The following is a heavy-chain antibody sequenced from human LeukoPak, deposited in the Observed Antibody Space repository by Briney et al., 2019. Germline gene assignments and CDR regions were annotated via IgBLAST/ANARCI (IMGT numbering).Heavy chain of an antibody. J-gene: IGHJ4*02. V-gene: IGHV3-30-3*01. CDR2: ISYDGSNK. Sequence: GGSLRLSCAASGFTFSSYWMHWVRQAPGKGLEWVAVISYDGSNKYYADSVKGRFTISRDNSKNTLYLQMNSLRAEDTAVYYCARCEEADYYGSGSYHYFDYWGQGTLVTVSS. CDR1: GFTFSSYW. D-gene: IGHD3-10*01. CDR3: ARCEEADYYGSGSYHYFDY.